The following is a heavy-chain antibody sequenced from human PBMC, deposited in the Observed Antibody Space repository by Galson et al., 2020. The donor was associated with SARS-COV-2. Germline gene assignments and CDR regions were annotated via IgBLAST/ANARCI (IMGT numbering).Heavy chain of an antibody. CDR1: GGSISSSSYY. J-gene: IGHJ3*02. V-gene: IGHV4-39*01. D-gene: IGHD4-17*01. CDR3: ARQAKDYGDYDAFDI. Sequence: SETLSLTCTVSGGSISSSSYYWGWIRQPPGKGLEWIGSIYYSGSTYYNPSLKSRVTISVDTSKNQFSLKLSSVTAADTAVYYCARQAKDYGDYDAFDIWGQGTMVTVSS. CDR2: IYYSGST.